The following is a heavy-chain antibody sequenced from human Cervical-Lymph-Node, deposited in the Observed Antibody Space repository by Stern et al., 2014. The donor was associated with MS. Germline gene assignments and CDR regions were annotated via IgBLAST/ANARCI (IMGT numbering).Heavy chain of an antibody. Sequence: QVPLQESGPTLVKPTQTLTLTCTFSGFSLSTSGVGVGWIRQPPGKALEWLALLYWTDDRRYSPSLKSRLTITKDTSKNQVVLTMTNMDPVDTATYYCAHDYHDILTGYYNSRFASWGHGTLVTVSS. J-gene: IGHJ4*01. CDR2: LYWTDDR. CDR3: AHDYHDILTGYYNSRFAS. CDR1: GFSLSTSGVG. D-gene: IGHD3-9*01. V-gene: IGHV2-5*01.